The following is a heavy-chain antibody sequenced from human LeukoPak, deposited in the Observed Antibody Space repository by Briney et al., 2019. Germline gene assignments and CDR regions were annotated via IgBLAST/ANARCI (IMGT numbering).Heavy chain of an antibody. J-gene: IGHJ3*02. CDR1: GFTFSSYA. Sequence: GGSLRLSCTASGFTFSSYAMSWVRQAPGKGLEWVSVISGSGGSTFYADSVKGRFTISRDNSKNTLFLQMNSLRGEDTAIYYCAKWMVRRDFWSGAFDIWGQGTMVTV. V-gene: IGHV3-23*01. CDR2: ISGSGGST. CDR3: AKWMVRRDFWSGAFDI. D-gene: IGHD3-3*01.